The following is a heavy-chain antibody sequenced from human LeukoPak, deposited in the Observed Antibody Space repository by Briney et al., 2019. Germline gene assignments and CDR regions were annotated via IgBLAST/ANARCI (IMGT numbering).Heavy chain of an antibody. CDR3: ARGVTVTRALQFDY. J-gene: IGHJ4*02. D-gene: IGHD4-17*01. V-gene: IGHV1-69*13. CDR1: GGTFSSYA. CDR2: IIPIFGTA. Sequence: ASVKVSCKASGGTFSSYAISWVRQAPGQGLEWMGGIIPIFGTANYAQKFQGRVTITADESTSTAYMELSSLRSEDTAVYYCARGVTVTRALQFDYWGQGTLVTVSS.